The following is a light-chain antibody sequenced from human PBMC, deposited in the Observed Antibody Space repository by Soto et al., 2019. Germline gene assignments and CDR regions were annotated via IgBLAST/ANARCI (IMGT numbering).Light chain of an antibody. Sequence: IVLTQSPGTLSLSPGERATLSCRASQSVSNSYLAWYQQKPGQAPRLLIYDASSRATGIPDRFSGSGSGTDFTLTISRLEPEDFAVYYCQQYGRSAGLFTFGPGTKVDIK. CDR1: QSVSNSY. CDR3: QQYGRSAGLFT. V-gene: IGKV3-20*01. CDR2: DAS. J-gene: IGKJ3*01.